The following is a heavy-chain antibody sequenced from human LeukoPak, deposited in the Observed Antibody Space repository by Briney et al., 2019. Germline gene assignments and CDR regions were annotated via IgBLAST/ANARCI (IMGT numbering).Heavy chain of an antibody. CDR1: GYSFTTYW. V-gene: IGHV5-51*01. J-gene: IGHJ3*02. CDR2: IYPGDSDT. Sequence: GESLKISCKGSGYSFTTYWIAWVRQMPGKGLEWVGIIYPGDSDTRYSPSFQGQVTFSADKSINNAYLQWSSLKASDTAMYYCARPPDTGTRSAFDIWGQGTMVIVSS. D-gene: IGHD1-7*01. CDR3: ARPPDTGTRSAFDI.